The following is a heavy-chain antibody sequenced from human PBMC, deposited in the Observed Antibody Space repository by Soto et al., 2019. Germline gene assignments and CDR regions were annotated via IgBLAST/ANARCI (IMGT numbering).Heavy chain of an antibody. Sequence: ASVKVSFKASGYTFTSYYMHWLRQAPGQGLEWMGIINPSGGSTTYAQKFQGRVTMTRDTSTSTVYMELSSLRSEDTAVYYCARDGSYYTMDVWGQGTTVTVSS. V-gene: IGHV1-46*01. D-gene: IGHD1-26*01. CDR2: INPSGGST. J-gene: IGHJ6*02. CDR1: GYTFTSYY. CDR3: ARDGSYYTMDV.